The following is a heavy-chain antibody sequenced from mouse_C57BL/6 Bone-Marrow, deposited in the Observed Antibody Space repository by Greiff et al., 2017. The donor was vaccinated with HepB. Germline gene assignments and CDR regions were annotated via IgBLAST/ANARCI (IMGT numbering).Heavy chain of an antibody. CDR1: GYTFTSYW. V-gene: IGHV1-72*01. D-gene: IGHD1-1*01. Sequence: QVQLKQPGAELVKPGASVKLSCKASGYTFTSYWMHWVKQRPGRGLEWIGRIDPNSGGTKYNEKFKSKATLTVDKPSSTAYMQLSSLTSEDSAVYYCAKHGSSYDYFDYWGQGTTLTVSS. CDR2: IDPNSGGT. J-gene: IGHJ2*01. CDR3: AKHGSSYDYFDY.